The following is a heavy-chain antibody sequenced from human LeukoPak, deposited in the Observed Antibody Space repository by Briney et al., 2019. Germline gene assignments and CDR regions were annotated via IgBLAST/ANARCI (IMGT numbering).Heavy chain of an antibody. J-gene: IGHJ4*02. CDR3: ARGDRYCSSTSCYSSDY. CDR1: GFTFSSYG. CDR2: IWYDGSNK. Sequence: PGGSLRLSCAASGFTFSSYGMHWVRQAPGKGLEWVAVIWYDGSNKYYADSVKGRFTISRDNSKNTLYLQMNSLRAEDTAVYYCARGDRYCSSTSCYSSDYWGQGTLVTVSS. V-gene: IGHV3-33*01. D-gene: IGHD2-2*01.